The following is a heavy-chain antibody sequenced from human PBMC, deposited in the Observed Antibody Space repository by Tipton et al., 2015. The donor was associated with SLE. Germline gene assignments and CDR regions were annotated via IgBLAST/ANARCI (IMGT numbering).Heavy chain of an antibody. CDR3: ARHGDSLMPPDY. V-gene: IGHV4-59*08. Sequence: TLSLTCTVSGGSISSYYWSWIRQPPGKGLGWIGYIYYSGSTNYNPSLKSRVTISVDTSKNQFSLKLSSVTAADTAVYYCARHGDSLMPPDYWGQGTLVTVSS. CDR1: GGSISSYY. D-gene: IGHD2-2*01. CDR2: IYYSGST. J-gene: IGHJ4*02.